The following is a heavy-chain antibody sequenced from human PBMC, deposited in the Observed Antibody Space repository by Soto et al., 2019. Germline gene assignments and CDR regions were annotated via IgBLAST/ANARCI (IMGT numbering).Heavy chain of an antibody. V-gene: IGHV1-69*13. D-gene: IGHD4-17*01. CDR1: GGTFSSYA. CDR2: IIPIFGTA. Sequence: SVKVSCKASGGTFSSYAISWVRQAPGQGLEWMGGIIPIFGTANYAQKFQGRVTITADESTSTAYMELSSLRSEDTAVYYCATRIKTTTRDLTYYYYYGMDVWGQGTTVTVSS. CDR3: ATRIKTTTRDLTYYYYYGMDV. J-gene: IGHJ6*02.